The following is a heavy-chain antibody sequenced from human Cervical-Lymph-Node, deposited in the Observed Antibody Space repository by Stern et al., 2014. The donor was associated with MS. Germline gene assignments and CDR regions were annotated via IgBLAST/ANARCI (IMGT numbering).Heavy chain of an antibody. J-gene: IGHJ4*02. Sequence: QVQLGQSGGGVVQPGRSLRLSCAASGFTFSSYGMHWVRQAPGKGLEWVAVISYDGSNKYYADSVKGRFTISRDNSKNTLYLQMNSLRAEDTAVYYCAKEEAAARAPFDYWGQGTLVTVSS. V-gene: IGHV3-30*18. CDR3: AKEEAAARAPFDY. CDR1: GFTFSSYG. D-gene: IGHD6-13*01. CDR2: ISYDGSNK.